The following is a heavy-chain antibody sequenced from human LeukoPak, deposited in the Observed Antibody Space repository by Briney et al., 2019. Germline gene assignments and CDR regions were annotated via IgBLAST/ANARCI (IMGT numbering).Heavy chain of an antibody. Sequence: ASVKVSCKASGYTFTSYDINWVRQATGQGLEWMGWMNPNSGNTGYAQKFQGRVTMTRNTSISAAYMELSSLRSEDTAVYYCARGLRVTRGHAFDIWGQGTMVTVSS. CDR2: MNPNSGNT. CDR3: ARGLRVTRGHAFDI. D-gene: IGHD4-23*01. J-gene: IGHJ3*02. V-gene: IGHV1-8*01. CDR1: GYTFTSYD.